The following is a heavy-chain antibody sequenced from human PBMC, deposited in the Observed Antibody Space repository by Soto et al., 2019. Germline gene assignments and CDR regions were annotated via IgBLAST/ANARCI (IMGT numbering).Heavy chain of an antibody. CDR3: AREITIFGVVSGWFAP. J-gene: IGHJ5*02. CDR2: ISAYNGNT. Sequence: GDSVKVSCKASGYTFTSYGISWMRQAPGQGLEWMGWISAYNGNTNYAQKLQGRVTMTTDTSTSTAYMELRSLRSDDTAVYYCAREITIFGVVSGWFAPWGQGTLVTVSS. V-gene: IGHV1-18*01. D-gene: IGHD3-3*01. CDR1: GYTFTSYG.